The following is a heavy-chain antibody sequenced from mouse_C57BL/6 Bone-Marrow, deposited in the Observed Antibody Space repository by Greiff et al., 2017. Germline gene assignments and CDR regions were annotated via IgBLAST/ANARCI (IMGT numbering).Heavy chain of an antibody. V-gene: IGHV7-3*01. CDR2: IRNKANGYTT. CDR3: ARYGGGFAY. J-gene: IGHJ3*01. Sequence: EVKVVESGGGLVQPGGSLSLSCAASGFTFTDYYMSWVRPPPGKALEWLGFIRNKANGYTTEYSASVKGRFTISRDNSQSILYLQMNALRAEDSATYYCARYGGGFAYWGQGTLVTVSA. CDR1: GFTFTDYY.